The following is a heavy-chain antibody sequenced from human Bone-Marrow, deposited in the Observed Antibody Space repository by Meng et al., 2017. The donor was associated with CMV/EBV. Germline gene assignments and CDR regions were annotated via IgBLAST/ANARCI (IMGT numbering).Heavy chain of an antibody. D-gene: IGHD5-24*01. J-gene: IGHJ6*02. CDR1: GFTFSGSA. Sequence: GESLKISCAASGFTFSGSAMHWVRQASGKGLEWVGRIRSKANSYETSYAASVKGRFTISRDDSKNTAYLQMNSLESEDTAVYYCASSTGARYCGNRGGYSDYFYYGMDVWGQGPTVTVSS. CDR2: IRSKANSYET. CDR3: ASSTGARYCGNRGGYSDYFYYGMDV. V-gene: IGHV3-73*01.